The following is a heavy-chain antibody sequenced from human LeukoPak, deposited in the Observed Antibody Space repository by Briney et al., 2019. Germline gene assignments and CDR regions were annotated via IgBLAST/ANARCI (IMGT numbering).Heavy chain of an antibody. Sequence: GGSLRLSCAASEFSVGSNYMAWVRQAPGKGLEWVSLIYSGGSTYYADSVKGRFTISRDNSKNTLYLQMNSLRAEDTAVYYCARVSPNTVTTLQYFDYWGQGTLVTVSS. J-gene: IGHJ4*02. V-gene: IGHV3-66*01. CDR1: EFSVGSNY. D-gene: IGHD4-17*01. CDR3: ARVSPNTVTTLQYFDY. CDR2: IYSGGST.